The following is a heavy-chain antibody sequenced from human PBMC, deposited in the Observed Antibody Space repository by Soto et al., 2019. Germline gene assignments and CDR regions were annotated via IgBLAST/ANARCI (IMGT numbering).Heavy chain of an antibody. J-gene: IGHJ5*02. CDR2: VFSSGST. CDR3: ARVSSGWYRNHWFDP. Sequence: GPGPIPPSETLSLTCTVSGGSINTYYWNWIRQPAGKGLEWIGRVFSSGSTNYNPSLKSRVTISVDTSKNQFSLKLSSVTAADTAVYYCARVSSGWYRNHWFDPWGQGTLVTVSS. V-gene: IGHV4-4*07. D-gene: IGHD6-19*01. CDR1: GGSINTYY.